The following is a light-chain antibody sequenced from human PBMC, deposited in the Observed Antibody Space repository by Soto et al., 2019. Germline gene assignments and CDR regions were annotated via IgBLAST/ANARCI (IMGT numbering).Light chain of an antibody. Sequence: EIVLTQSPGTLSLPPGERATLSCRASQSVSSSYLAWYQQKPGQAPRLLIYGASSRATGIPDRFSGSGSGTDFTLTISRLEPEEFAVYYCQQYGSSLFTFGPGTKVYIK. V-gene: IGKV3-20*01. CDR1: QSVSSSY. CDR3: QQYGSSLFT. CDR2: GAS. J-gene: IGKJ3*01.